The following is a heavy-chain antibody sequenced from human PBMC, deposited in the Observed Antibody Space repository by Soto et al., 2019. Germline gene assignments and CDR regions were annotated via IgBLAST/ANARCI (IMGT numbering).Heavy chain of an antibody. CDR1: GFTFSSYG. D-gene: IGHD6-19*01. J-gene: IGHJ4*02. Sequence: QVQLVESGGGVVQPGRSLRLSCAASGFTFSSYGMHWVRQAPGKGLEWVAVISHDGSNKYFVDSVKGRFTISRDNSKNTLYLQMNSLRAEDTGVYYCAKSVIGVAGYLSSFDYWGQGTLVTVSP. CDR3: AKSVIGVAGYLSSFDY. CDR2: ISHDGSNK. V-gene: IGHV3-30*18.